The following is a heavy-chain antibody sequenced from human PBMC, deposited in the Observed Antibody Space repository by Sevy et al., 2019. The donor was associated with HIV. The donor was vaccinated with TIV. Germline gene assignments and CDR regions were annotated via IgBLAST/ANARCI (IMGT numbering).Heavy chain of an antibody. V-gene: IGHV3-66*01. Sequence: GGSLRLSCAASGFTVSSNYMSWVRQAPGKGLEWVSVIYSGGSTYYADSVKGRFTISRDNSKKTLYLQMNSLRAEDTAVYYCARDGAVPAAISYWYFDLWGRGTLVTVSS. CDR2: IYSGGST. CDR3: ARDGAVPAAISYWYFDL. D-gene: IGHD2-2*02. CDR1: GFTVSSNY. J-gene: IGHJ2*01.